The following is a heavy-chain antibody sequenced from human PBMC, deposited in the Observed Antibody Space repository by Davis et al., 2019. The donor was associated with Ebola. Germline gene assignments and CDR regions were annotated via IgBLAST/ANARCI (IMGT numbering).Heavy chain of an antibody. Sequence: ESLKISCAASGFSSSSHWMSLVRQAPGKGLEWVANIRQDGSEKHYVDSVKGRFTISRDNATNSLYLQMNSLRAEDTAVYYGAREAVWRFDPWGQGTLVTVSS. D-gene: IGHD3-16*01. J-gene: IGHJ5*02. CDR2: IRQDGSEK. V-gene: IGHV3-7*03. CDR1: GFSSSSHW. CDR3: AREAVWRFDP.